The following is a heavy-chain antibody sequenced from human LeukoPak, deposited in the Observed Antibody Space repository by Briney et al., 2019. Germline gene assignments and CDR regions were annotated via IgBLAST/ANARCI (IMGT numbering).Heavy chain of an antibody. V-gene: IGHV5-51*01. CDR1: GYSFTSYW. Sequence: GESLKISCKGSGYSFTSYWIGWVRQMPGKGLEWMGIIYPGDSDTRCSPSFQGQVTISADKSISTAYLQWSSLKASDTAMYYCARRRGRGYSYGPIDYWGQGTLVTVSS. CDR3: ARRRGRGYSYGPIDY. CDR2: IYPGDSDT. J-gene: IGHJ4*02. D-gene: IGHD5-18*01.